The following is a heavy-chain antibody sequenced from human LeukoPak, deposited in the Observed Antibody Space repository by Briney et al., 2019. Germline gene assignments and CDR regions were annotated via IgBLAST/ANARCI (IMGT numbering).Heavy chain of an antibody. J-gene: IGHJ4*02. V-gene: IGHV3-48*01. D-gene: IGHD5-12*01. Sequence: TGGSLRLSCAASGFTFSSYNMNWVRQAPGKGLEWVSYISSSSSTRYYADSVKGRFTISRDNAKNSLYLQMNSLRAEDTAVYYCARDRAYSGYAASWGQGTLVSVSS. CDR2: ISSSSSTR. CDR3: ARDRAYSGYAAS. CDR1: GFTFSSYN.